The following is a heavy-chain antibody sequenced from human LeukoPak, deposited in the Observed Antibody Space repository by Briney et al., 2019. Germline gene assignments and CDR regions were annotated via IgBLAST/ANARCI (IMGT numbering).Heavy chain of an antibody. V-gene: IGHV3-74*01. CDR3: AREAYGSYYFDY. CDR1: GFTFSSYW. D-gene: IGHD6-6*01. CDR2: INTDGSST. J-gene: IGHJ4*02. Sequence: GGSLRLSCAASGFTFSSYWMHWVRQAPGKGLVWVSRINTDGSSTSYADSVKGRFTISRDNAKNTLYLLMNSLRAEDTAVYYCAREAYGSYYFDYWGQGTLVTVSS.